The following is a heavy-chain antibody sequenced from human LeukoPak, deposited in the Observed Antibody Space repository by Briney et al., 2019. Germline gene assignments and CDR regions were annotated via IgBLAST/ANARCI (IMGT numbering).Heavy chain of an antibody. Sequence: ASVKVSCKASGYTFTSYAIQWVRQAPGQRLEWMGWINAGNGDTKYSQRFQGRVTITRDTSANTAYMEPSSLRSEDTAVYYCARDPRSGFHDYWGQGTLVTVSS. CDR1: GYTFTSYA. J-gene: IGHJ4*02. CDR3: ARDPRSGFHDY. V-gene: IGHV1-3*01. D-gene: IGHD3-22*01. CDR2: INAGNGDT.